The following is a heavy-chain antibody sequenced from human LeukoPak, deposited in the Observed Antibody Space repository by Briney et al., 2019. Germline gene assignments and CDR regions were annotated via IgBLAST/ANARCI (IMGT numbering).Heavy chain of an antibody. CDR3: ARGPYSNYARYNY. V-gene: IGHV1-2*02. D-gene: IGHD4-11*01. J-gene: IGHJ4*02. Sequence: ASVKVSCKASGYTFSGYYMHWVRQAPGQGLEWMGWINPNSGGTNYAQKFQGRVTMTRDTSISTAYMELSRLTSDDTAVYYCARGPYSNYARYNYWGQGTLVTVSS. CDR2: INPNSGGT. CDR1: GYTFSGYY.